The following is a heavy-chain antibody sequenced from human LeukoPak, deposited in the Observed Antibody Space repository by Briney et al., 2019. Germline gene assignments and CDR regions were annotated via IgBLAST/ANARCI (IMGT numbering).Heavy chain of an antibody. CDR1: GFTFSTYW. J-gene: IGHJ4*02. CDR2: IRSKAYGGTT. Sequence: GGSLRLSCAASGFTFSTYWMSWVRQAPGKGLEWIGFIRSKAYGGTTECAASVKGRFTISRDDSKSIAYLQMNSLKTEDTAVYYCTRSYVDTAMVFDYWGQGTLVTVSS. CDR3: TRSYVDTAMVFDY. D-gene: IGHD5-18*01. V-gene: IGHV3-49*04.